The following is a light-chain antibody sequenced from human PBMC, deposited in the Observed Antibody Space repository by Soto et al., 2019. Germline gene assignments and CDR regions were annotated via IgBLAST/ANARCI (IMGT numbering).Light chain of an antibody. CDR3: QQYASSPLT. Sequence: EIVLTQSPGTLSVSPGERVALSCRASQSVGRNFLAGYQHKPGQAPRLLIHGASTRATGIPDRFSGSGSGTDFTLTISRLEPEDFAVFYCQQYASSPLTFGGGTKVETK. V-gene: IGKV3-20*01. CDR2: GAS. CDR1: QSVGRNF. J-gene: IGKJ4*01.